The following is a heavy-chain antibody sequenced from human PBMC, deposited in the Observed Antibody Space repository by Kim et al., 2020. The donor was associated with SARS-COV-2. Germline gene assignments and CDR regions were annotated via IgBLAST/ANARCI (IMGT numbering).Heavy chain of an antibody. J-gene: IGHJ6*02. V-gene: IGHV3-13*01. CDR1: GFTFSSYD. CDR2: IGTAGDT. Sequence: GGSLRLSCAASGFTFSSYDMHWVRQATGKGLEWVSAIGTAGDTYYPGSVKGRFTISRENAKNSLYLQMNSLRAGDTAVYYCARSQGAHYGMDVWGQGTTVTVSS. CDR3: ARSQGAHYGMDV.